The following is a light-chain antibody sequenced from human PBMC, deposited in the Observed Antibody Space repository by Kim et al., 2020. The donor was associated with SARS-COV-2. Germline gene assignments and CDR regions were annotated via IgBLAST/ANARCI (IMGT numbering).Light chain of an antibody. CDR3: YSAADNKLV. Sequence: VSTGTTARIPCSGDVMAKNYARWFQQKPGQAPVLVIYKDSERPSGIPDRFSGSSPGTTVTLTISGAQVEDEADYYCYSAADNKLVFGGGTQLTVL. V-gene: IGLV3-27*01. CDR1: VMAKNY. J-gene: IGLJ2*01. CDR2: KDS.